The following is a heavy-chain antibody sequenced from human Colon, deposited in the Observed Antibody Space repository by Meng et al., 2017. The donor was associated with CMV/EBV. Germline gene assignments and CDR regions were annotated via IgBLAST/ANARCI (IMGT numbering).Heavy chain of an antibody. D-gene: IGHD2-2*01. CDR3: ASSTVTSWRYFAS. CDR1: GFIFDDHT. Sequence: GESLKISCAAPGFIFDDHTMHWVRQVPGKGLEWVSIIYAGGNTYYADSVKGRFTISRDNSKNTLYLQINSLRAEDTAVYYCASSTVTSWRYFASWGQGTLVTVSS. CDR2: IYAGGNT. J-gene: IGHJ4*02. V-gene: IGHV3-53*01.